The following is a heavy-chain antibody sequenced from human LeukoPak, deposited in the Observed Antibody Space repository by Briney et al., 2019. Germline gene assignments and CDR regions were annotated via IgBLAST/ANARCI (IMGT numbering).Heavy chain of an antibody. CDR3: ASDSSGYLYYMDV. CDR1: GGTFSSYA. Sequence: GASVKVSCKASGGTFSSYAISWVRQAPGHGLEWMGRIIPIFGTANYAQKFQGRVTITTDESTSTAYMELSSLRSEDTAVYYCASDSSGYLYYMDVWGKGTTVTVSS. D-gene: IGHD3-22*01. V-gene: IGHV1-69*05. J-gene: IGHJ6*03. CDR2: IIPIFGTA.